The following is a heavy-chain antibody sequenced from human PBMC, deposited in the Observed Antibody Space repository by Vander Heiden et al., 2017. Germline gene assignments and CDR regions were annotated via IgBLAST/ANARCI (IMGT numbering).Heavy chain of an antibody. CDR1: TFSNYN. CDR2: ISRTSTYI. D-gene: IGHD3-22*01. V-gene: IGHV3-21*01. Sequence: TFSNYNVNWVRQSPGKGLEWVSSISRTSTYIYYADSAKGRFTISRDNAKDSLYLQMNSLRDEDTAIYYCARGIDDTSGYYFDYWGQGALVKVS. J-gene: IGHJ4*02. CDR3: ARGIDDTSGYYFDY.